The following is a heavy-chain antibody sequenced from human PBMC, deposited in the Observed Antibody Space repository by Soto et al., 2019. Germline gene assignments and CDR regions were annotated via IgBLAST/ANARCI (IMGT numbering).Heavy chain of an antibody. J-gene: IGHJ4*02. CDR2: ISSGDGST. CDR1: GFTFSSFV. V-gene: IGHV3-23*01. Sequence: PGGSLRLSCAASGFTFSSFVMSWVRQAPGKGLQWVASISSGDGSTYYADSMKGRFTISRDNSRNTLSLQMNSLRAEDTALYYCAKERAPTGHFYFDYWGKG. CDR3: AKERAPTGHFYFDY.